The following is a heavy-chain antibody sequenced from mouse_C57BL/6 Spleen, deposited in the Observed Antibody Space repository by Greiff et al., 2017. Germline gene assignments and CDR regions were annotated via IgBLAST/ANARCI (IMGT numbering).Heavy chain of an antibody. Sequence: QVQLQQPGAELVKPGASVKLSCKASGYTFTSYWMHWVNQRPGQGLEWIGMIHPNSGSTNYNEKFKSKATLTVDKSSSPAYMQLSSMTSEDAAVDYCARYYYGSSPSWFAYWGQGTLVTVSA. CDR2: IHPNSGST. D-gene: IGHD1-1*01. CDR1: GYTFTSYW. J-gene: IGHJ3*01. V-gene: IGHV1-64*01. CDR3: ARYYYGSSPSWFAY.